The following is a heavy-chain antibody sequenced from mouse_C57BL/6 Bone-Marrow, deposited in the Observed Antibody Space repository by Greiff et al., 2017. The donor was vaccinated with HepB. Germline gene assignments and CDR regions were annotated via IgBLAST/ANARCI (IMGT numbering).Heavy chain of an antibody. D-gene: IGHD1-1*01. J-gene: IGHJ1*03. CDR2: INPNYGTT. V-gene: IGHV1-39*01. CDR1: GYSFTDYN. CDR3: ARAPYYYGSSHWYVDV. Sequence: EVKLMESGPELVKPGASVKISCKASGYSFTDYNMNWVKQSNGKSLEWIGVINPNYGTTSYNQKFKGKATLTVDQSSSTAYMQLNSLTSEDSAVYYCARAPYYYGSSHWYVDVWGTGTTVTVSS.